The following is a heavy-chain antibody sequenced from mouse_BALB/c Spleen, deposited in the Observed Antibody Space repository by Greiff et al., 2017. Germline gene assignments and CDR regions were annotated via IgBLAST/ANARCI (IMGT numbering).Heavy chain of an antibody. CDR3: ASLYDGYYNFDY. J-gene: IGHJ2*01. Sequence: DVKLVESGGGLVKPGGSLKLSCAASGFAFSSYDMSWVRQTPEKRLEWVAYISSGGGSTYYPDTVKGRFTISRDNAKNTLYLQMSSLKSEDTAMYYCASLYDGYYNFDYWGQGTTLTVSS. V-gene: IGHV5-12-1*01. CDR1: GFAFSSYD. D-gene: IGHD2-3*01. CDR2: ISSGGGST.